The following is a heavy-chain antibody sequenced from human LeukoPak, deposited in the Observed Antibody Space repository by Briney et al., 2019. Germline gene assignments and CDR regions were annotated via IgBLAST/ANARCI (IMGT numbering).Heavy chain of an antibody. J-gene: IGHJ4*02. Sequence: GGSLRLSCAASGFTFSSYWMSWVRQAPGKGLEWVANIKQDGSEKYYVDSVKGRFTISRDNAKNSLYLQMNSLRAEDTAVYYCAREAQVLRFLEWLLSPVDYWGQGTLVTVSS. CDR3: AREAQVLRFLEWLLSPVDY. V-gene: IGHV3-7*01. CDR1: GFTFSSYW. CDR2: IKQDGSEK. D-gene: IGHD3-3*01.